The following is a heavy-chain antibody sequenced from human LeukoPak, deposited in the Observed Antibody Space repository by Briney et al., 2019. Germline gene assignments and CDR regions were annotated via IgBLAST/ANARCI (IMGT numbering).Heavy chain of an antibody. J-gene: IGHJ6*02. CDR1: GYTFTSYG. Sequence: ASVKVSCKASGYTFTSYGISWVRQAPGQGLEWMGWISAYNGNTNYAQKLQGRVTMTTDTSTSTAYMELRSLRSEDTAVYYCARAEYDGYPYYYYYGMDVWGQGTTVTVSS. CDR3: ARAEYDGYPYYYYYGMDV. V-gene: IGHV1-18*01. D-gene: IGHD5-18*01. CDR2: ISAYNGNT.